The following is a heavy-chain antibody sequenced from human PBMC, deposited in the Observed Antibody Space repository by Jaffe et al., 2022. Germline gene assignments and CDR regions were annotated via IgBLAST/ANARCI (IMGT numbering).Heavy chain of an antibody. Sequence: QVQLVESGGGVVQPGGSLRLSCAASGFTFSSYGMHWVRQAPGKGLEWVAFIRYDGSNKYYADSVKGRFTISRDNSKNTLYLQMNSLRAEDTAVYYCAKDGYGDYLIPVYYYYYYMDVWGKGTTVTVSS. CDR1: GFTFSSYG. D-gene: IGHD4-17*01. J-gene: IGHJ6*03. CDR2: IRYDGSNK. CDR3: AKDGYGDYLIPVYYYYYYMDV. V-gene: IGHV3-30*02.